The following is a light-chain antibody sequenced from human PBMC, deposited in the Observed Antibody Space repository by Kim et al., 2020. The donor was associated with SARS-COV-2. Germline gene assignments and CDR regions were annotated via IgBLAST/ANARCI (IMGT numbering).Light chain of an antibody. V-gene: IGLV3-1*01. CDR2: QDN. CDR3: QAWDSSSVVV. CDR1: KLGDKY. J-gene: IGLJ3*02. Sequence: SYELTQPPSVSVSPGQTASITCSADKLGDKYACWYQQKPGQSPVVVIYQDNKRPSGIPERFSGSNSGNTATLTISGTQAMDEADYYCQAWDSSSVVVFGGGTKVTVL.